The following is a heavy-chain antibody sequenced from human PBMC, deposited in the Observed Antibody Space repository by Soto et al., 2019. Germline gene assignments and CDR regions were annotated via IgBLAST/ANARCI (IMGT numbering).Heavy chain of an antibody. D-gene: IGHD5-12*01. CDR2: IYYSGST. CDR1: GGSISSYY. J-gene: IGHJ4*02. V-gene: IGHV4-59*08. Sequence: SETLSLTCTVSGGSISSYYWSWIRQPPGKGLEWIGYIYYSGSTNYNPSLKSRVTISVDTSKNQFSLKLSSVTAADTAVYYCARSEYSGYDFLDYWGQGTLVTVSS. CDR3: ARSEYSGYDFLDY.